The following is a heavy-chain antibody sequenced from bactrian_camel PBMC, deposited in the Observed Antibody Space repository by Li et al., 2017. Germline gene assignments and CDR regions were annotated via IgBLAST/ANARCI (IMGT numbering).Heavy chain of an antibody. CDR2: INRDGST. V-gene: IGHV3S63*01. CDR3: AAGPWYTDEYKY. D-gene: IGHD6*01. Sequence: HVQLVESGGGLVQAGGSLRLSCIASGLTLGDYHMGWFRQAPGDECKLVSRINRDGSTYYADSVKGRCTIARDNTKNTVYLQMISLESEDTALYYCAAGPWYTDEYKYWGQGTQVTVS. J-gene: IGHJ4*01. CDR1: GLTLGDYH.